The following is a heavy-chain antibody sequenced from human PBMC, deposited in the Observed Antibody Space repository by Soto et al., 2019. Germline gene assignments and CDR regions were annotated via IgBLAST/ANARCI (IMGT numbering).Heavy chain of an antibody. CDR3: AREQWLARDYYYYYGMDV. D-gene: IGHD6-19*01. Sequence: ASVKVSCKASGYTFTSYYMHWVRQAPGQGLEWMGIINPSGGSTSYAQKFQGRVTMTTDTSTSTAYMELRSLRSDDTAVYYCAREQWLARDYYYYYGMDVWGQGTTVTVPS. CDR2: INPSGGST. J-gene: IGHJ6*02. CDR1: GYTFTSYY. V-gene: IGHV1-46*01.